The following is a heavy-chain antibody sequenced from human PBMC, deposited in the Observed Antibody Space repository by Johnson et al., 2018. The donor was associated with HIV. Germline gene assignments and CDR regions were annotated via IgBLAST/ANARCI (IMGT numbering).Heavy chain of an antibody. Sequence: VQLVESGGGVVRPGGSLRLSCAASGFTFDDYGMSWVRQAPGKGLEWVSGINWNSGSIGYADSGKGRFTISRDNAKNSLYLQMNSLRAEDTALYYCAKDIEYSSSDAFDIWGQGTMVTVSS. J-gene: IGHJ3*02. CDR3: AKDIEYSSSDAFDI. D-gene: IGHD6-6*01. V-gene: IGHV3-20*04. CDR2: INWNSGSI. CDR1: GFTFDDYG.